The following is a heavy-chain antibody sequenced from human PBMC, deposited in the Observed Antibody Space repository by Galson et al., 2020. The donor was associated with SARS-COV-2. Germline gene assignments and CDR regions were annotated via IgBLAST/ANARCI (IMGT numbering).Heavy chain of an antibody. D-gene: IGHD6-13*01. Sequence: GGSLRLSCAASGFTFSTYGMHWVRQAPGKGLAWVAVISYDGKTKYYADSVKGRFTISRDNTKNTLYLQMNSLRGEDTAVYYCANRALYSSKWTVLDSWGQGTLVTVSS. CDR2: ISYDGKTK. CDR3: ANRALYSSKWTVLDS. V-gene: IGHV3-30*18. CDR1: GFTFSTYG. J-gene: IGHJ4*02.